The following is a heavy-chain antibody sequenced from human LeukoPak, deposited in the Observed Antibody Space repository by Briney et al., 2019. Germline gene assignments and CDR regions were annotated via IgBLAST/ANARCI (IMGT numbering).Heavy chain of an antibody. Sequence: ASVTVSCKASGYTFTSYGISWVRHAPGQGLEWMGWISAYNGNTNYAQKLQGRVTMTTDTSTSTAYMELRSLRSDDTAVYYCARDGQWLAGGPNPVPKFDYWGQGTLVTVSS. CDR3: ARDGQWLAGGPNPVPKFDY. CDR1: GYTFTSYG. J-gene: IGHJ4*02. D-gene: IGHD6-19*01. V-gene: IGHV1-18*04. CDR2: ISAYNGNT.